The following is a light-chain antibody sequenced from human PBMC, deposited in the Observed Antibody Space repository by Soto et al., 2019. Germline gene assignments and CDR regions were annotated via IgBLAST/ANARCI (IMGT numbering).Light chain of an antibody. CDR2: EVI. CDR1: ISDVGGYNY. J-gene: IGLJ1*01. CDR3: SSYTSSSTYV. V-gene: IGLV2-14*01. Sequence: QSPLGQPSSVCGSPGQSITISCTGTISDVGGYNYVSWYQQHPGKAPKLMIYEVINRPSGVSNRCSGSKSGNTASLTISGLQAEVEADYYCSSYTSSSTYVFGTGTTVTVL.